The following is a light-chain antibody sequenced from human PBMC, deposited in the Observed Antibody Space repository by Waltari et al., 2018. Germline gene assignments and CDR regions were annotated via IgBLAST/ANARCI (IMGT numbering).Light chain of an antibody. CDR3: QQYNNWPPLT. V-gene: IGKV3-15*01. J-gene: IGKJ4*01. Sequence: EILMTQSPATPSVSPRERATLPCRASQSVSSNLAWYQQKPGQAPRLLIYGASTRATGIPARFSGSGSGTEFTLTISSLQSEDFAVYYCQQYNNWPPLTFGGGTKVEIK. CDR1: QSVSSN. CDR2: GAS.